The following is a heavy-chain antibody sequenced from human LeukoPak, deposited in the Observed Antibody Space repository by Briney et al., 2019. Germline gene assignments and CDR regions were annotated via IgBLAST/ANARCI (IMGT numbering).Heavy chain of an antibody. J-gene: IGHJ4*02. CDR2: IDWDDDK. CDR3: VRIRYYDRIEPYFDY. Sequence: SGPALVKPTQTLTLTCTFSGFSLSTSGMCVSWIRQPPGKALEWLARIDWDDDKYYSTSLKTRLTISKDTSKNQVVLTMTNMDPVDTATYYCVRIRYYDRIEPYFDYWGQGTLVTVSS. V-gene: IGHV2-70*11. CDR1: GFSLSTSGMC. D-gene: IGHD3-3*01.